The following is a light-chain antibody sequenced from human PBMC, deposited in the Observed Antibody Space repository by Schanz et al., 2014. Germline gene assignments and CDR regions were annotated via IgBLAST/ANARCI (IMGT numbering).Light chain of an antibody. CDR1: QSVSRY. J-gene: IGKJ1*01. V-gene: IGKV3-11*01. CDR2: DAS. CDR3: QQRSNWPPWT. Sequence: EIVLTQFPATLSLSPGDRATLSCRASQSVSRYLAWYQQKPGQAPRLLISDASNRATGIPARFSGSGSGSDFTLTISSLEPEDFAVYYCQQRSNWPPWTFGQGTRVEIK.